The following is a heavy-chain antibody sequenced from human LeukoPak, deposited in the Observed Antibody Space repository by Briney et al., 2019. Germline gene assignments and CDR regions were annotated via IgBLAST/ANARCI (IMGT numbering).Heavy chain of an antibody. V-gene: IGHV4-39*01. Sequence: SETLSLTCTVSGGSISSSSYYWGWIRQPPGKGLEWIGSIYYSGSTYYNPSLKSRVTISVDTSKNQFSLKLSSVTAADTAVYYCARHTTYGYSYGYDYWGQGTLVTVSS. CDR3: ARHTTYGYSYGYDY. D-gene: IGHD5-18*01. J-gene: IGHJ4*02. CDR1: GGSISSSSYY. CDR2: IYYSGST.